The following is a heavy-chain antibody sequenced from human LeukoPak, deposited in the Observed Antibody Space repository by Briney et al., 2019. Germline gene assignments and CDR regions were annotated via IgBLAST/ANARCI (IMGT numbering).Heavy chain of an antibody. CDR2: INPSGGST. CDR1: GYPFKSYG. Sequence: ASVKVSCKASGYPFKSYGITWVRQAPGQGLEWMAMINPSGGSTNYAQKFQGRVTMTRDTSTSTAYMELSSLRSGDTAFYYCARGGSEQLSPPFDSWGQGTLVTVSS. CDR3: ARGGSEQLSPPFDS. D-gene: IGHD3-10*01. V-gene: IGHV1-46*02. J-gene: IGHJ4*02.